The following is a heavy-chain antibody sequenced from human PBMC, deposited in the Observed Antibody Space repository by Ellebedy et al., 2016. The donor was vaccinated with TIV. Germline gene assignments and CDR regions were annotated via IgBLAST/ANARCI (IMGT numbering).Heavy chain of an antibody. V-gene: IGHV1-18*01. Sequence: ASVKVSCKASGYTFTSYGISWVRQAPGQGPEWMGWISVYDGNTNYAQNLQGRVTMTTDTSTSTAYTELRSLRFDDTAVYYCARDRHNILSGYSFDHWGQGTLVTVSS. J-gene: IGHJ5*02. D-gene: IGHD3-9*01. CDR3: ARDRHNILSGYSFDH. CDR1: GYTFTSYG. CDR2: ISVYDGNT.